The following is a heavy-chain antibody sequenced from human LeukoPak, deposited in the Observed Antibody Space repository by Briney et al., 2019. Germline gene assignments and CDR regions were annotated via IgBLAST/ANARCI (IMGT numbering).Heavy chain of an antibody. J-gene: IGHJ5*02. V-gene: IGHV3-23*01. D-gene: IGHD2-2*01. CDR3: AKGGPYIVVVPAAFS. CDR2: LSDSGGST. CDR1: GFTFSSYA. Sequence: PGGSLRLSCAASGFTFSSYAMSWVRQAPGKGLEWVSSLSDSGGSTYYADSVTGRFTVSRDNSDYTLYLQMNSLRAEDTAVYYCAKGGPYIVVVPAAFSWGPGTLVTVSS.